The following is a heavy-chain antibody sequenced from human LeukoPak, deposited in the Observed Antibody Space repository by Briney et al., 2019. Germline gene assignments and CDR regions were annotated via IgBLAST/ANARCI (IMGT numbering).Heavy chain of an antibody. Sequence: GGSLRPSCAASGFTFSSYSMSWVRQAPGKGLEWVSAISGSGGSTYYADSVKGRFTISRDNSKNTLYLQMNSLRAEDTAVYYCAKGRGPYYYYYMDVWGKGTTVTVSS. CDR2: ISGSGGST. J-gene: IGHJ6*03. D-gene: IGHD3-10*01. CDR3: AKGRGPYYYYYMDV. CDR1: GFTFSSYS. V-gene: IGHV3-23*01.